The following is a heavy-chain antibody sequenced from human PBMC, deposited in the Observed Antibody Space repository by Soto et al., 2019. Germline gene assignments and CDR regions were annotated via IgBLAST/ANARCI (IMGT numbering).Heavy chain of an antibody. CDR3: ARDFLRLRAPPRGMDV. J-gene: IGHJ6*02. D-gene: IGHD3-10*01. CDR2: ISYDGSNK. CDR1: GFTFSSYA. Sequence: GGFLRLSCAASGFTFSSYAMHWVRQAPGKGLEWVAVISYDGSNKYYADSVKGRFTISRDNSKNTLYLQMNSLRAEDTAVYYCARDFLRLRAPPRGMDVWGQGTTVTVSS. V-gene: IGHV3-30-3*01.